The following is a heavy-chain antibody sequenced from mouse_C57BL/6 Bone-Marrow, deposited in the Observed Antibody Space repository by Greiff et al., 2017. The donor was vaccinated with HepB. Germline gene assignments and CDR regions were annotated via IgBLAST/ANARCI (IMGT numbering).Heavy chain of an antibody. Sequence: EVQGVESGPELVKPGASVKISCKASGYSFTGYYMNWVKQSPEKSLEWIGEINPSTGGTTYNQKFKAKATLTVDKSSSTAYMQLKSLTSEDSAVYYCARSGITTDFDYWGQGTTLTVSS. J-gene: IGHJ2*01. D-gene: IGHD1-1*01. CDR1: GYSFTGYY. V-gene: IGHV1-42*01. CDR2: INPSTGGT. CDR3: ARSGITTDFDY.